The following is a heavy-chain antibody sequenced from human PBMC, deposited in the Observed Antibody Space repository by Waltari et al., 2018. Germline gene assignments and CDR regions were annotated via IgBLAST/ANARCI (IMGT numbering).Heavy chain of an antibody. V-gene: IGHV4-39*01. Sequence: QLQLQESGPGLVKPSETLSLTCTVSGCSISSSSYYWGWIRQPPGKGLEWIGSIYYSGSTYYNPSLKSRVTISVDTSKNQFSLKLSSVTAADTAVYYCERHVIPITMIVVVTGGWFDPWGQGTLVTVSS. D-gene: IGHD3-22*01. CDR1: GCSISSSSYY. CDR2: IYYSGST. CDR3: ERHVIPITMIVVVTGGWFDP. J-gene: IGHJ5*02.